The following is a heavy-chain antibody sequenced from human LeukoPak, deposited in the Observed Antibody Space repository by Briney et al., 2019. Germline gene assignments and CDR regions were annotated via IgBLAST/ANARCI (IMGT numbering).Heavy chain of an antibody. V-gene: IGHV3-9*01. CDR3: AKTSASGWPDFDY. Sequence: GGSLRLSCAASGFTFSSYSMNWVRQAPGRGLEWVSGISWNSGSIGYADSVKGRFTISRDNAKNSLYLQMNSLRAEDTALYYCAKTSASGWPDFDYWGQGTLVTVSS. D-gene: IGHD6-19*01. CDR2: ISWNSGSI. J-gene: IGHJ4*02. CDR1: GFTFSSYS.